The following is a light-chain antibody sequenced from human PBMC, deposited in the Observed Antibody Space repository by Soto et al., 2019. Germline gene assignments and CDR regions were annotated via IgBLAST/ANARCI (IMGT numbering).Light chain of an antibody. CDR1: QSISSW. CDR2: QAY. J-gene: IGKJ1*01. Sequence: IQMTQSPSTLSASVGDRVTITCRASQSISSWLAWYQQKPGRAPKLLIYQAYSPEIGVPSRFSGSGSGTEFTLTISRLQPDDIATYDCQYYKESSTFGQGTRLQI. CDR3: QYYKESST. V-gene: IGKV1-5*03.